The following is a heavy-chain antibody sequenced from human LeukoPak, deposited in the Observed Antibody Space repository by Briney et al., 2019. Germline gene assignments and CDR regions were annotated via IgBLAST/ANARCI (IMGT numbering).Heavy chain of an antibody. CDR2: INGIGNQT. V-gene: IGHV3-23*01. CDR1: GFTFSTYA. D-gene: IGHD4-17*01. CDR3: ARDKGSDYGDWNYFDY. J-gene: IGHJ4*02. Sequence: GGSLRLSCAASGFTFSTYAMIWVRQAPGKGLEWVSSINGIGNQTYYADSVRGRFTISRDNSKNTLYLQMGSLRAEDMAVYYCARDKGSDYGDWNYFDYWGQGTLVTVSS.